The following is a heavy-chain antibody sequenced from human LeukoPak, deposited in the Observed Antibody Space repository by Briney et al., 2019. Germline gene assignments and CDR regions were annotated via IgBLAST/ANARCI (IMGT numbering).Heavy chain of an antibody. J-gene: IGHJ4*02. CDR3: ARGRKYSSTCIFDY. CDR2: IKQDGSEK. Sequence: GGSLRLSCAASGFTFSSYWMSWVRQAPGKGLEWMANIKQDGSEKYYVDSVKGRFTISRDNAKNSLYLQMNSLRAEDTAVYYCARGRKYSSTCIFDYWGQGTLVTVSS. CDR1: GFTFSSYW. D-gene: IGHD6-13*01. V-gene: IGHV3-7*04.